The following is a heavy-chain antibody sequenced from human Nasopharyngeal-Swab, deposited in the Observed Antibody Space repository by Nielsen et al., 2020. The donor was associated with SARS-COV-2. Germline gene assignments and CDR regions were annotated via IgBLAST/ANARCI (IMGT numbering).Heavy chain of an antibody. CDR3: ARTYSSSSPYYYYGMDV. D-gene: IGHD6-6*01. Sequence: VRHAPGQGLGWMGWMNPNSGNTGYAQKFQGRVTMTRNTSISTAYMELSSLRSEDTAVYYCARTYSSSSPYYYYGMDVWGQGTMVTVSS. V-gene: IGHV1-8*01. CDR2: MNPNSGNT. J-gene: IGHJ6*02.